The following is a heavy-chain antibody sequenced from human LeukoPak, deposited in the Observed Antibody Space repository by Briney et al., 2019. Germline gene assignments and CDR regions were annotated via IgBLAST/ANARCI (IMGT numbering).Heavy chain of an antibody. J-gene: IGHJ4*02. Sequence: KSSETLSLTCTVSGGSVNSGSYYWNWIRQPPGKGLEWIGYIYYSGSTNYNPSLKSRVTISVDKSKNQSSLKLSSVTAADTAVYYCARGARPRYCSSTSCYAARYYFDYRGQGTLVTVSS. CDR2: IYYSGST. CDR1: GGSVNSGSYY. V-gene: IGHV4-61*01. D-gene: IGHD2-2*01. CDR3: ARGARPRYCSSTSCYAARYYFDY.